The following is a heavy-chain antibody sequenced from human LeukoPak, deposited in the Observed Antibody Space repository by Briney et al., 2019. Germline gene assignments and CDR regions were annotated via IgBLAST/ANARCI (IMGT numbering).Heavy chain of an antibody. D-gene: IGHD3-10*02. Sequence: GASVKLSCNASGYTFTGYYMHWVRQAPAQGLEWMGWINPNSGGTNYAQKCQGRVTRTRDTSNSTAYMELSRLRSDDTAVYYCARVFPPHGTDHWGQGTLVTVSS. CDR2: INPNSGGT. J-gene: IGHJ4*02. V-gene: IGHV1-2*02. CDR3: ARVFPPHGTDH. CDR1: GYTFTGYY.